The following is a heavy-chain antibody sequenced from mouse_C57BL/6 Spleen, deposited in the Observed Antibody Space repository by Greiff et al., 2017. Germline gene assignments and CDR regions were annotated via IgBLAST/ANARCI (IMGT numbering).Heavy chain of an antibody. V-gene: IGHV1-18*01. CDR2: INPNNGGT. Sequence: VQLQQSGPELVKPGASVKLPCKASGYTFTDYNMDWVKQSHGKSLEWIGDINPNNGGTIYNQKFKGKATLTVDKSSSTAYMALRSLTSEDTAVYYCARALDYYGISYDALDDWGQGTSVTVSS. CDR3: ARALDYYGISYDALDD. CDR1: GYTFTDYN. D-gene: IGHD1-1*01. J-gene: IGHJ4*01.